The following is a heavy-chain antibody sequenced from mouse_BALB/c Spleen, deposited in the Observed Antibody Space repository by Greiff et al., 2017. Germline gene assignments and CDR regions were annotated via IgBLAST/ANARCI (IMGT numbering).Heavy chain of an antibody. CDR1: GFTFSSFG. V-gene: IGHV5-17*02. CDR3: ARSDYVFAY. CDR2: ISSGSSTI. Sequence: EVQRVESGGGLVQPGGSRKLSCAASGFTFSSFGMHWVRQAPEKGLEWVAYISSGSSTIYYADTVKGRFTISRDNHKNTLFLQMTSLRSEETAMYYCARSDYVFAYWGQGTLVTVSA. D-gene: IGHD2-4*01. J-gene: IGHJ3*01.